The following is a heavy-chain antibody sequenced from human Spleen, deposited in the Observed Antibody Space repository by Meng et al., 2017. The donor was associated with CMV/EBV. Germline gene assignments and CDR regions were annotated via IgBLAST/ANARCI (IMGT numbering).Heavy chain of an antibody. V-gene: IGHV3-30*04. Sequence: LSLTCAASGFTFSSYAMHWVRQAPGKGLEWVAVISYDGSNKYYADSVKGRFTISRDNSKNTLYLQMNSLRAEDTAVYYCARDKGVHSSSSRGPDYWGQGTLVTVSS. J-gene: IGHJ4*02. D-gene: IGHD6-13*01. CDR1: GFTFSSYA. CDR3: ARDKGVHSSSSRGPDY. CDR2: ISYDGSNK.